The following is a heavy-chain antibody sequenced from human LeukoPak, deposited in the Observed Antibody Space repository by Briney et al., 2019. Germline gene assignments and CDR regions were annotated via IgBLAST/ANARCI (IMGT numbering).Heavy chain of an antibody. CDR1: GFTFSSYG. Sequence: GGSLRLSCAASGFTFSSYGMHWVRQAPGKGLEWVSATSGSGGSTYYADSVKGRFTISRDNSKNTVYLQMNSLRAEDTAVYYCARGLWDFDYWGQGTLVTVSS. V-gene: IGHV3-23*01. J-gene: IGHJ4*02. CDR3: ARGLWDFDY. CDR2: TSGSGGST. D-gene: IGHD2-21*01.